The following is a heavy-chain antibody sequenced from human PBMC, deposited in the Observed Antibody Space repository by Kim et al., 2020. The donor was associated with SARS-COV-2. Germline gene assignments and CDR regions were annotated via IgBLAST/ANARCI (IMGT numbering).Heavy chain of an antibody. CDR3: ARAPARIAVAGYYFYYGMDV. CDR2: IGTAGDT. Sequence: GGSLRLSCAASGFTFSSYDMHWVRQATGKGLEWVSAIGTAGDTYYPGSVKGRFTISRENAKNSLYLQLNSLRAGDTAVYYCARAPARIAVAGYYFYYGMDVWCQGTTVTVSS. CDR1: GFTFSSYD. V-gene: IGHV3-13*01. D-gene: IGHD6-19*01. J-gene: IGHJ6*02.